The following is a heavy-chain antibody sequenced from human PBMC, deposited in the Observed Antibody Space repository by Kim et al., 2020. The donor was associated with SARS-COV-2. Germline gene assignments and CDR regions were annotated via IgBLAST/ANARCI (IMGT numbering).Heavy chain of an antibody. CDR3: AAKYVRYYYLDY. Sequence: GGSLRLSCAASGFTFSNYGMSWVRQAPGKGLEWVTSITTTGDNTYYADSVKGRFTVSRDNSKNTLSLQMSSLRAEDTAVYYCAAKYVRYYYLDYWGQGILVTVSS. V-gene: IGHV3-23*01. CDR2: ITTTGDNT. D-gene: IGHD2-8*01. CDR1: GFTFSNYG. J-gene: IGHJ4*02.